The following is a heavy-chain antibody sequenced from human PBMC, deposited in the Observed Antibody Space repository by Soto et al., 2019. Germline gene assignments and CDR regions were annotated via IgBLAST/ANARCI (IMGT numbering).Heavy chain of an antibody. CDR2: INPSGGST. D-gene: IGHD3-9*01. V-gene: IGHV1-46*03. CDR1: GYTFTSYY. J-gene: IGHJ6*03. Sequence: ASVKVSCKASGYTFTSYYMHWVRQAPGQGLEWLGIINPSGGSTSYAQKLQGRVTMTRDTSTSTVYMELSSLRSEDTAVYYCATGYYDILTGYYINYYYMDVWGKGTTVTVSS. CDR3: ATGYYDILTGYYINYYYMDV.